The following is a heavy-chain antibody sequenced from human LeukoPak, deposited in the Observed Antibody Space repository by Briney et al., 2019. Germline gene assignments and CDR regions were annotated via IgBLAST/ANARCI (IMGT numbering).Heavy chain of an antibody. CDR2: INPNGGGT. V-gene: IGHV1-2*02. CDR3: ARIITSTWYNEFDC. D-gene: IGHD1-14*01. Sequence: ASVKVSCKASGGTFSNYAISWVRQAPGQGLEYLGWINPNGGGTNFPQKFQGRVTLTIDTSVNTGYMEITKLTSDDTAVYYCARIITSTWYNEFDCWGQGTLVAVSS. CDR1: GGTFSNYA. J-gene: IGHJ4*02.